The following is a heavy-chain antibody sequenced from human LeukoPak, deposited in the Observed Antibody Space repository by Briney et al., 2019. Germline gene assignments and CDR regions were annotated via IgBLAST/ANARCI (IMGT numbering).Heavy chain of an antibody. J-gene: IGHJ4*02. CDR1: GYSFADYY. CDR3: ARVRYRLAETYIDY. V-gene: IGHV1-2*02. Sequence: ASVKVSCKASGYSFADYYMHWVRQAPGQGLEWMGWINPNSGDTNYAQKFQGRVTMTRDTSISTAYMELSRLRSDDTAVYYCARVRYRLAETYIDYWGQGTLVTVSS. D-gene: IGHD3-16*01. CDR2: INPNSGDT.